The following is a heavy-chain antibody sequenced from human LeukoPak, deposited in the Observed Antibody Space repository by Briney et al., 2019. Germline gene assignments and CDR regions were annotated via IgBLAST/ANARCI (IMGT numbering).Heavy chain of an antibody. CDR3: ARSSAWAHFDN. Sequence: ASVKVSCKASGYTFTSYGISWVRQATGQGLEWMGWMNPNTGYTGYAHQFQGRITMTRNTAISTAYMDLSSLNSQDTAVYYCARSSAWAHFDNWGQGTLVSVSS. J-gene: IGHJ4*02. CDR1: GYTFTSYG. V-gene: IGHV1-8*02. D-gene: IGHD2-15*01. CDR2: MNPNTGYT.